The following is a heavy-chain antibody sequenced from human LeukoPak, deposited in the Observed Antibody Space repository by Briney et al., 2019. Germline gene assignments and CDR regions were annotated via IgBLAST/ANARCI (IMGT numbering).Heavy chain of an antibody. CDR1: GASINNYY. D-gene: IGHD3-10*01. V-gene: IGHV4-4*07. CDR2: IYITGSN. Sequence: SETLSLTCTVSGASINNYYWSWIRQPAGKGLEWIGRIYITGSNIYNPSFKSRVTMSVDTSKNQFSLKLSSVTAADTAVYYCARDRGVPCPGFAYWGKGTLVTVSS. J-gene: IGHJ4*02. CDR3: ARDRGVPCPGFAY.